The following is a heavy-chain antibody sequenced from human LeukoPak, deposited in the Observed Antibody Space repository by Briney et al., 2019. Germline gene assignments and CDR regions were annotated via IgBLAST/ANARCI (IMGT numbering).Heavy chain of an antibody. Sequence: SETLSLTCTVSGGSISDYYWSWIRQSPGKGLEWIGYIYHSGTTNYNPSLKSRVTISVDTSKNQFSLKLSSVTAADTAVYYCAREGVGIVVVPAAHSEAFDIWGQGTMVTVSS. CDR1: GGSISDYY. CDR3: AREGVGIVVVPAAHSEAFDI. CDR2: IYHSGTT. J-gene: IGHJ3*02. D-gene: IGHD2-2*01. V-gene: IGHV4-59*01.